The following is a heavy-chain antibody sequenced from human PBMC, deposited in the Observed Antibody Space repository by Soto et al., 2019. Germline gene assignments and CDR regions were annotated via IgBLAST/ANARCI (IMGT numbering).Heavy chain of an antibody. CDR2: ISSTSSTK. D-gene: IGHD3-10*01. Sequence: VGSLRLSCAASGFTFSSHAMNWVRQAPGKGLEWVSFISSTSSTKNYADSVKGRFTISRDNAKNSLYLQMSSLRDEDTAVYYCARRITMVRGPYYYYGLDVWGQGTTVTVSS. CDR3: ARRITMVRGPYYYYGLDV. CDR1: GFTFSSHA. J-gene: IGHJ6*02. V-gene: IGHV3-48*02.